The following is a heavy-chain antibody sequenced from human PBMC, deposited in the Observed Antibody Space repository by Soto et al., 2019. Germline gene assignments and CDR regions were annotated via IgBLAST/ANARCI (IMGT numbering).Heavy chain of an antibody. CDR1: GGSISSSSYY. D-gene: IGHD4-17*01. J-gene: IGHJ6*03. CDR2: IYYSGST. CDR3: ARPREGYDYGDYRLYYYYMDV. V-gene: IGHV4-39*01. Sequence: SETLSLTCTVSGGSISSSSYYWGWIRQPPGKGLEWIGSIYYSGSTYYNPSLKSRVTISVYTSKNQFSLKLSSVTAADTAVYYCARPREGYDYGDYRLYYYYMDVWGKGTTVTVSS.